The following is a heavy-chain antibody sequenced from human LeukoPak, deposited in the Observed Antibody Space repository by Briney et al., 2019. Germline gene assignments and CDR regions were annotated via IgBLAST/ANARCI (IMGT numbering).Heavy chain of an antibody. Sequence: SSETLSLTCAVYGGSSGSYYWSWIRQPPGKGLEWVGEINHSGNTNYNPSPKSRVSISLDTSKNQFSLRLSSVTAADTALYYCAPSFGDYSDFDDWGQGTLVTVSS. D-gene: IGHD4-17*01. V-gene: IGHV4-34*01. CDR2: INHSGNT. CDR1: GGSSGSYY. J-gene: IGHJ4*02. CDR3: APSFGDYSDFDD.